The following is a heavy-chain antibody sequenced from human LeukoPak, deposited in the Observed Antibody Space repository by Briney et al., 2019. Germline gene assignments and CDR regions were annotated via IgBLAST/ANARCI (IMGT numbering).Heavy chain of an antibody. Sequence: GASVKVSCKASGYTFTGYYMHWVRQAPGQGLEWMGWINPNSGGTNYAQKFQGWVTMTRDTSISTAYMELRSLTSDDTAVYYCARDKAVTTELTQYFHHWGQGTLVTVSS. CDR3: ARDKAVTTELTQYFHH. D-gene: IGHD4-11*01. V-gene: IGHV1-2*04. J-gene: IGHJ1*01. CDR1: GYTFTGYY. CDR2: INPNSGGT.